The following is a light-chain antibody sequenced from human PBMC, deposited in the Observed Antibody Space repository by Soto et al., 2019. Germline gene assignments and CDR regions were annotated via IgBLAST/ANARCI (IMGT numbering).Light chain of an antibody. Sequence: DIQLTQSPSFLSASVGDRVTITCRASQDISDYLAWYQQRPGKAPKLLIYAASTLQSGVPSRFSGSGSGTEFTLTISSLQPDDFATYYCQHYNSYSEAFGQGTKVDI. J-gene: IGKJ1*01. CDR2: AAS. CDR3: QHYNSYSEA. CDR1: QDISDY. V-gene: IGKV1-9*01.